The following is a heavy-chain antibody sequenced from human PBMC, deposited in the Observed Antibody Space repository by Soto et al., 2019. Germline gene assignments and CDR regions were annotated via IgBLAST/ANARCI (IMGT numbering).Heavy chain of an antibody. V-gene: IGHV4-38-2*01. CDR1: GYSISSGYY. D-gene: IGHD6-19*01. CDR3: ASIRGTLAGSYYFDY. Sequence: SETLSLTCAVSGYSISSGYYWGWIRQPPGKGLEWIGSIYHSGSTYYNPSLKSRVTISVDTSKNQFSLKLSSVTAADTAVYYCASIRGTLAGSYYFDYWGQGTLVTV. J-gene: IGHJ4*02. CDR2: IYHSGST.